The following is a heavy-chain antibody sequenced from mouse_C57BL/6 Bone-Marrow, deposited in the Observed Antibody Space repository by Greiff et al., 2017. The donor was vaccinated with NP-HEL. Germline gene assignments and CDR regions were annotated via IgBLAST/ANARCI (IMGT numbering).Heavy chain of an antibody. CDR1: GFTFSSYA. Sequence: DVKLVESGGGLVKPGGSLKLSCAASGFTFSSYAMSWVRQTPEKRLEWVATISDGGRYTYYPDNVKGRFTISRDNAKNNLYLQMSHLKSEDTAMYYCARVGGFAYWGQGTLVTVSA. CDR2: ISDGGRYT. J-gene: IGHJ3*01. CDR3: ARVGGFAY. V-gene: IGHV5-4*03.